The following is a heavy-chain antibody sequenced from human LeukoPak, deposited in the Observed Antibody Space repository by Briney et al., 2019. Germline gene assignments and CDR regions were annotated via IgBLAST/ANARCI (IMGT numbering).Heavy chain of an antibody. V-gene: IGHV3-23*01. Sequence: GGSLRLSCAASGFTFSSYAMSWVRQAPGKGLGRVSAISGSGGSTYYADSVKGRFTISRDNSKNTLYLQMNSLRAEDTAVYYCAKDLSQTIVVVTHFDYWGQGTLVTVSS. CDR3: AKDLSQTIVVVTHFDY. J-gene: IGHJ4*02. CDR2: ISGSGGST. CDR1: GFTFSSYA. D-gene: IGHD3-22*01.